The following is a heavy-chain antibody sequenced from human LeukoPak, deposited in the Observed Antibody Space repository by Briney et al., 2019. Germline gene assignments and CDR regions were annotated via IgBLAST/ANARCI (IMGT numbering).Heavy chain of an antibody. CDR3: ASGVGGLYYYYGMDV. CDR1: GYTFTSYD. J-gene: IGHJ6*02. V-gene: IGHV1-8*01. CDR2: MKPDSGNT. Sequence: ASVKVSCKASGYTFTSYDINWVRQATGQGLEXXXXMKPDSGNTGYAQKFQGRVTMTRNASISTAYMELSSLRSEDTAVYYCASGVGGLYYYYGMDVWGQGTTVTVSS. D-gene: IGHD3/OR15-3a*01.